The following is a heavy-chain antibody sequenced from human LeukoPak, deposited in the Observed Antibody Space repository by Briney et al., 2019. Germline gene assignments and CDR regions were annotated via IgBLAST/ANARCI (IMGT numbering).Heavy chain of an antibody. CDR2: INHSGST. J-gene: IGHJ6*03. CDR1: GGSFSGYY. D-gene: IGHD3-16*01. CDR3: ARTPSLGDYVWGGHTPHGNYYYMDV. Sequence: PSETLSLTCAVYGGSFSGYYWSWIRQPPGKGLEWIGEINHSGSTNYNPSLKSRVTISVDTSKNQFSLRLSSVTAADTAVYYCARTPSLGDYVWGGHTPHGNYYYMDVWGKGTTVTVSS. V-gene: IGHV4-34*01.